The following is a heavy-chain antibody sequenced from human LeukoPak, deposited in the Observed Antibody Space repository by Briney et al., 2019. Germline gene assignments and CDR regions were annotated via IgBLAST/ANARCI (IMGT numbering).Heavy chain of an antibody. CDR2: INWSGGST. Sequence: AGGSLRLSCAASGFTFDDYGMSWVRQAPGKGLEWVSGINWSGGSTGYADSVKGRFTISRDNAKNSLYLQMNSLRAEDTALYYCARGPVAGAKYYYYYMDVWRKGTTVTVSS. CDR3: ARGPVAGAKYYYYYMDV. CDR1: GFTFDDYG. V-gene: IGHV3-20*04. J-gene: IGHJ6*03. D-gene: IGHD6-19*01.